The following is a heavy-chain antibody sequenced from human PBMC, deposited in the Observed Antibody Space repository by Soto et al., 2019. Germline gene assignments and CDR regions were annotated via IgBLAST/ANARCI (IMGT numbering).Heavy chain of an antibody. Sequence: QVKLQESGPGLVKPSETLSLTCTVSGGSISSYYWSWIRQPPGKGLEWIGYIYYSGSTNYNPSLKSRVTISVDTSQNQFSLKLSSVTAADTAVYYCARGMGPGGWYRGVYWGQGTLVTVSS. CDR3: ARGMGPGGWYRGVY. CDR1: GGSISSYY. J-gene: IGHJ4*02. CDR2: IYYSGST. D-gene: IGHD6-19*01. V-gene: IGHV4-59*01.